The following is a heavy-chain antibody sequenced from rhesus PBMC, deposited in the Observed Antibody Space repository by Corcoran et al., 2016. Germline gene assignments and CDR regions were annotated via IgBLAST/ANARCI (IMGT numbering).Heavy chain of an antibody. J-gene: IGHJ4*01. Sequence: QVQLVQSGAEVKQPGASVKVFCKASGYTFTSYGMNWVRQAPGQRRGWMGGISTNTGNPTYAQGFKERFTVSIDTSISTAYLQISSLKAEDTAVYYCARQGTVDNYFDYWGQGVLVTVSS. CDR2: ISTNTGNP. V-gene: IGHV7-114*01. CDR3: ARQGTVDNYFDY. CDR1: GYTFTSYG. D-gene: IGHD1-44*01.